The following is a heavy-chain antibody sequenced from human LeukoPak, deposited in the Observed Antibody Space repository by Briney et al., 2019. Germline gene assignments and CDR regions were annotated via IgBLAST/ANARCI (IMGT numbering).Heavy chain of an antibody. J-gene: IGHJ3*02. CDR3: AKDQTMVRGVIITDAFDI. V-gene: IGHV3-30*02. CDR2: IRYDGSNK. CDR1: GFTFSSYG. D-gene: IGHD3-10*01. Sequence: PGGSLRLSXAASGFTFSSYGMHWVRQAPGKGLEWVAFIRYDGSNKYYADSVKGRFTISRDNSKNTLYLQMNSLRAEDTAVYYCAKDQTMVRGVIITDAFDIWGQGTMVTVSS.